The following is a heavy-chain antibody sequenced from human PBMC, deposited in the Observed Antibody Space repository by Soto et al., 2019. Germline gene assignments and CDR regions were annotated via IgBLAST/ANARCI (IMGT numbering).Heavy chain of an antibody. Sequence: QVQLVESGGGVVQPGRSLRLSCAAAGFTFSSYGMHWVRQAPGKGLEWVAVISYDGSNKYYADSVKGRFTISRDNSKNTLYLPLNSLRPEDTDVYYCPKEGLGYCSSTSCYVDYWGQGTLVTVSS. D-gene: IGHD2-2*01. CDR2: ISYDGSNK. J-gene: IGHJ4*02. V-gene: IGHV3-30*18. CDR1: GFTFSSYG. CDR3: PKEGLGYCSSTSCYVDY.